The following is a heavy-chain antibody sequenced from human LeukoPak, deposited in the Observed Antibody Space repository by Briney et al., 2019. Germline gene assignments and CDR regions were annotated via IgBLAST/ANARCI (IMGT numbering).Heavy chain of an antibody. CDR1: GFPFSSYR. Sequence: GGSLRLSCVASGFPFSSYRMTWVRQAPGKGLEWVANIKQDGSKKSYVDSVKGRFTISRDNAKNSLYLQMNSLRDEDTAVYYCARGGGYYDSSGYYGHDWFDPWGQGTLVTVSS. V-gene: IGHV3-7*01. D-gene: IGHD3-22*01. J-gene: IGHJ5*02. CDR2: IKQDGSKK. CDR3: ARGGGYYDSSGYYGHDWFDP.